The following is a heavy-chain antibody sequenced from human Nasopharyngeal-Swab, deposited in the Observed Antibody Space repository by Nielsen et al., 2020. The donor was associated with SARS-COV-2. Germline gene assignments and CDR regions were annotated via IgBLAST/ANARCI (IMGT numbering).Heavy chain of an antibody. D-gene: IGHD1-26*01. Sequence: GGSLRLSCEVSGFTVSNAWMSWVRQATGKGLEWIGRIKGNTVGGATDYAAPVEGRFTISRDDSKNTVYLQLSSLRTEDTAVYYCTTRRYTGSAIDTFDLWGQGAVVNVSS. J-gene: IGHJ3*01. CDR1: GFTVSNAW. CDR2: IKGNTVGGAT. CDR3: TTRRYTGSAIDTFDL. V-gene: IGHV3-15*01.